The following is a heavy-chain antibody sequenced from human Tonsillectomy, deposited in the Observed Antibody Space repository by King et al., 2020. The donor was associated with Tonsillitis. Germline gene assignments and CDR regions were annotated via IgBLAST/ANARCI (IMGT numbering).Heavy chain of an antibody. CDR2: INHSGST. CDR1: GGSFSGYY. Sequence: VQLQQWGAGLLKPSETLSLTCAVYGGSFSGYYWSWIRQPPGKGLEWIGEINHSGSTNYNPSLKSRVTISVDTSKNQFSLKLSSVAAADTAVVYCARGGRLIDIGYITRSQGFDYWGQGTLVTVSS. CDR3: ARGGRLIDIGYITRSQGFDY. D-gene: IGHD2-15*01. V-gene: IGHV4-34*01. J-gene: IGHJ4*02.